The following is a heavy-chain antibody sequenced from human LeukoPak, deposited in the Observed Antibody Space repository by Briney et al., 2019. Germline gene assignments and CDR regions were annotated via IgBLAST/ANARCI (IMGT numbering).Heavy chain of an antibody. Sequence: PGGCLRLSCAASGLTFADYAMNRVRQAPRTGLGCVSGIGWNSGSIGYADSVKGRFTISRDNSKNSLYLQMNSLRAEDTALYYCAKGDDGSYNIAAAGSDYWGQGTLVTVSS. CDR3: AKGDDGSYNIAAAGSDY. J-gene: IGHJ4*02. V-gene: IGHV3-9*01. CDR1: GLTFADYA. CDR2: IGWNSGSI. D-gene: IGHD6-13*01.